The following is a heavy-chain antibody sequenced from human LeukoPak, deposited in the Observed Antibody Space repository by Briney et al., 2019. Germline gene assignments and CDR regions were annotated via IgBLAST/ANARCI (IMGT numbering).Heavy chain of an antibody. J-gene: IGHJ4*02. CDR2: INPNSGGT. CDR3: ARDRGYCSSTSCHNFDY. D-gene: IGHD2-2*01. CDR1: GYTFTGYY. V-gene: IGHV1-2*06. Sequence: ASVKVSCKASGYTFTGYYMHWVRQAPGQGLEWMGRINPNSGGTNYAQKFQGRVTMTRDTSISTAYMELSRLRSDDTAVYYCARDRGYCSSTSCHNFDYWGQGTLVTVSS.